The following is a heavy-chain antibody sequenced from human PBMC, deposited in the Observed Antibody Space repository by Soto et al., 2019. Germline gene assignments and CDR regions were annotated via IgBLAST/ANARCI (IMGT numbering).Heavy chain of an antibody. J-gene: IGHJ6*02. CDR1: GFTFTTYW. D-gene: IGHD6-19*01. V-gene: IGHV3-7*01. CDR2: IKQDGSEK. CDR3: ARVYPGSGWPYHYYGMDV. Sequence: GGSLRLSCAASGFTFTTYWMSWVRQAPGKGLEWVANIKQDGSEKYYVDSVKGRFTISRDNAKNSLYLQMNSLRAEDTALYYCARVYPGSGWPYHYYGMDVWGQGTTVTVSS.